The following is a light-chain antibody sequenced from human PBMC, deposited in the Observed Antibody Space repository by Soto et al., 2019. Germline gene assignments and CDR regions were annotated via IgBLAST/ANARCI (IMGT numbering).Light chain of an antibody. V-gene: IGKV3-20*01. J-gene: IGKJ1*01. CDR3: QQYGRTSWT. CDR2: GAS. Sequence: EIVLTQSPGTLSLSPGEGATLSCRAIQSVSTNFFAWYQQKPGQAPRLLIYGASTRATGIPDRFSGSGSGTDFTLTISRLEPVYFAVYYCQQYGRTSWTFGQGTKV. CDR1: QSVSTNF.